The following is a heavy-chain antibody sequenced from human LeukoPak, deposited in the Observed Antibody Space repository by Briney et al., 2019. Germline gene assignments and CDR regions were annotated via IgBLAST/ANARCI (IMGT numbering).Heavy chain of an antibody. CDR2: ISSNGGST. J-gene: IGHJ3*02. CDR3: VRAATGTLGAFDI. D-gene: IGHD1-1*01. CDR1: GFTFSSYA. Sequence: GGSLRLSCAASGFTFSSYAMHWVRQAPGKGLEYVSAISSNGGSTYYANSVKGRFTISRDNSKNTLYLQMGSLRAEDMAVYYCVRAATGTLGAFDIWGQGTLVTISS. V-gene: IGHV3-64*01.